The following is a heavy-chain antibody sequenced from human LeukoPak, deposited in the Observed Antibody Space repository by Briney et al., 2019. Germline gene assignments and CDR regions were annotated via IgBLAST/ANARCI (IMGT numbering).Heavy chain of an antibody. CDR3: ARGFTIFGVVTQSPFDY. J-gene: IGHJ4*02. CDR2: ISSSGSTI. V-gene: IGHV3-48*04. Sequence: GGSLRLSCAASGFTFSAYGMSWFRQAPGKGLEWVSYISSSGSTIYYADSVKGRFTISRDNAKNSLYLQMNSLRAEDTAVYYCARGFTIFGVVTQSPFDYWGQGTLVTVSS. CDR1: GFTFSAYG. D-gene: IGHD3-3*01.